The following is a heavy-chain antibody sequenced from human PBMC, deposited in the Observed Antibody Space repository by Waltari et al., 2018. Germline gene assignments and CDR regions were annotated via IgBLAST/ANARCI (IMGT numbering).Heavy chain of an antibody. D-gene: IGHD4-17*01. Sequence: QVQLRQWGAGLLRPSEPLALTSAVYAGSFSGYYWDWIHQPPGKGLEWIGAINHSGSTNYNPSLRSRVTISVDPSKNQFSLRLSSVTAADTAVYYCARITTVTTSAFDIWGQGTMVTVSS. J-gene: IGHJ3*02. CDR3: ARITTVTTSAFDI. V-gene: IGHV4-34*01. CDR2: INHSGST. CDR1: AGSFSGYY.